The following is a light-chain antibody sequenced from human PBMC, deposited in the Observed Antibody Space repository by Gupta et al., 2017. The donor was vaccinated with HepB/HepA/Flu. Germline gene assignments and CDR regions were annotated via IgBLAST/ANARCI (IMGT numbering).Light chain of an antibody. CDR1: QSLSGW. V-gene: IGKV1-5*03. J-gene: IGKJ1*01. CDR3: QQYNNYPRT. CDR2: EAS. Sequence: DIQMTQSPSTLSASVGDRVTITCRASQSLSGWLAWYQQKAGKAPKVLIYEASTLQSGVPSRFSGSGSGTEFTLTISGLQPDDFATYYCQQYNNYPRTFGQGTKVEIK.